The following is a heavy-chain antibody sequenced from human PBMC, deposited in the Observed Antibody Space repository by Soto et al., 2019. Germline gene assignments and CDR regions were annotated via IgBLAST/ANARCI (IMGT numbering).Heavy chain of an antibody. CDR1: GDSISSSSYY. Sequence: SETLSLTCTVSGDSISSSSYYWGWIRQPPGKGLEWIGSIYYSGSTDYNPSLKSRVTISVDTSKNQFSLKLSSVTAADTAVYYCARLDEALDYWGQGTLVTVSS. CDR2: IYYSGST. J-gene: IGHJ4*02. CDR3: ARLDEALDY. V-gene: IGHV4-39*07.